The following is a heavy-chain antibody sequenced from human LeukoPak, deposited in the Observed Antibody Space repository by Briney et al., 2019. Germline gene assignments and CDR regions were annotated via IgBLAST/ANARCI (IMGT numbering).Heavy chain of an antibody. CDR1: GFTFRDYA. CDR2: ISYTGDRT. CDR3: AKDLKLYSKSYRNWFDP. Sequence: GGSLRLSCAASGFTFRDYAMSWVRQAPGKGLECVSVISYTGDRTYYADSVKGRFTISRDNAKHTLYLQMNSLGAEDTAVYYCAKDLKLYSKSYRNWFDPWGQGTLVTVSS. J-gene: IGHJ5*02. D-gene: IGHD3-16*02. V-gene: IGHV3-23*01.